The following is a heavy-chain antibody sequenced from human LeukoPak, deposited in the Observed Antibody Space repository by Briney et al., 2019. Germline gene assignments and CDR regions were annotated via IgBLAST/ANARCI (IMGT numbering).Heavy chain of an antibody. V-gene: IGHV4-39*01. D-gene: IGHD6-13*01. CDR2: IYYSGST. Sequence: PSETLSLTCTVSGGSISSSSYYWGWIRQPPGKGLEWIGSIYYSGSTYYNPSLKSRVTISVDTSKNQFSLKLSSVTAADTAVYYCARHPYSSSGSNAFDIWGQGTMVTVSS. CDR1: GGSISSSSYY. J-gene: IGHJ3*02. CDR3: ARHPYSSSGSNAFDI.